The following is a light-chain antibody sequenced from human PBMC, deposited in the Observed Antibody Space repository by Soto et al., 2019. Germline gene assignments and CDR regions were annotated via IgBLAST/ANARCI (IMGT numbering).Light chain of an antibody. CDR1: QSVTSSY. CDR3: QQYGDSPLT. CDR2: GVS. J-gene: IGKJ4*01. V-gene: IGKV3-20*01. Sequence: EIVLTQSPATLSLSPGERATLSCRASQSVTSSYLAWYQQKPGQAPRLLIYGVSSRATGIPDRFSGSGAGTDFTLTISGLEPEDFAVYYCQQYGDSPLTFGGGTKVDI.